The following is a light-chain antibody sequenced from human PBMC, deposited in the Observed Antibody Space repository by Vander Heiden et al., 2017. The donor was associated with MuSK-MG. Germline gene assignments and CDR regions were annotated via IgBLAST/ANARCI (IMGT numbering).Light chain of an antibody. V-gene: IGKV2-28*01. CDR3: LQALQTPLT. CDR2: LGS. CDR1: QSLLHSNGYNY. Sequence: DIVMTQSPLSLPVTPGEPASISCRSSQSLLHSNGYNYLDWYLQKPGQSPQLLIYLGSNRASGVPDRFSGSGSGTDFTLKISRGEAEDVGVYYCLQALQTPLTLGQGTKVEIK. J-gene: IGKJ1*01.